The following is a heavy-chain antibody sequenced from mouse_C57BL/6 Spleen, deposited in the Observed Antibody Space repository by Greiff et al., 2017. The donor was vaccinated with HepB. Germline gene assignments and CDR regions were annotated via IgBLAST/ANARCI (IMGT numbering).Heavy chain of an antibody. V-gene: IGHV5-17*01. CDR1: GFTFSDYG. CDR3: ARLLGAMDY. CDR2: ISSGSSTI. J-gene: IGHJ4*01. Sequence: EVQLKESGGGLVKPGGSLKLSCAASGFTFSDYGMHWVRQAPAKGLEWVAYISSGSSTIYYADTVKGRFTISRDNAKNTLFLQMTSLRYEDTAMYYCARLLGAMDYWGQGTSVTVSS. D-gene: IGHD1-1*01.